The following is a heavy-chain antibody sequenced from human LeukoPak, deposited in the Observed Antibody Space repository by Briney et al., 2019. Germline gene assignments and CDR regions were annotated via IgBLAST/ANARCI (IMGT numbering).Heavy chain of an antibody. J-gene: IGHJ4*02. D-gene: IGHD4-23*01. CDR3: ARGRPDYGGNSFDY. CDR2: IIPIFGTA. CDR1: GYTFTNYG. V-gene: IGHV1-69*05. Sequence: GASVKVSCKASGYTFTNYGISWVRQAPGQGLEWMGGIIPIFGTANYAQKFQGRVTITTDESTSTAYMELSSLRSEDTAVYYCARGRPDYGGNSFDYWGQGTLVTVSS.